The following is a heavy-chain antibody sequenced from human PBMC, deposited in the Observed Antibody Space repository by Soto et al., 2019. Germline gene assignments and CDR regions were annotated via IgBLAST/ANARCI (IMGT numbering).Heavy chain of an antibody. Sequence: VQLVESGGGLVKPGGSLRLSCAASGFTFSSYAMHWVRQAPGKGLEWVAVISYDGSNKYYADSVKGRFTISRDNSKNTLYLQMNSLRAEDTAVYYCARELSLSYYDSSGPLDYWGQGILVTVSS. CDR2: ISYDGSNK. CDR3: ARELSLSYYDSSGPLDY. D-gene: IGHD3-22*01. CDR1: GFTFSSYA. J-gene: IGHJ4*02. V-gene: IGHV3-30-3*01.